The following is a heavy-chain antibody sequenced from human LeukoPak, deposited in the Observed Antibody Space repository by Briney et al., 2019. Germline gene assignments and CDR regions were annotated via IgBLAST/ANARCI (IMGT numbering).Heavy chain of an antibody. Sequence: PSATLSLTCTVSGGSISSGSYYWVWIRQPPGKGLEWIGNIYYSGSTYYNPSLKSRVTISVDTSKNQFSLKLSSVTAADTAVYYCARGVPSVVVITSYFDYWGQGTLVTVSS. CDR3: ARGVPSVVVITSYFDY. V-gene: IGHV4-39*07. J-gene: IGHJ4*02. D-gene: IGHD3-22*01. CDR1: GGSISSGSYY. CDR2: IYYSGST.